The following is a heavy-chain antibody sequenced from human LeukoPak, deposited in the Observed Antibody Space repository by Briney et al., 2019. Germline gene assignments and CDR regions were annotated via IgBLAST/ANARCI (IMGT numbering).Heavy chain of an antibody. D-gene: IGHD1-26*01. Sequence: GGSLRLSCAASGFTFTNYAMSWVRQAPAKGLEWVSGMSGRGVSTYYAHSVKGRFTISSDNSKNTLYLQMSSLRAEDTAVYYCAKSSIMFAAGRLGSIDFWGQGTLVTVSS. J-gene: IGHJ4*02. CDR2: MSGRGVST. V-gene: IGHV3-23*01. CDR1: GFTFTNYA. CDR3: AKSSIMFAAGRLGSIDF.